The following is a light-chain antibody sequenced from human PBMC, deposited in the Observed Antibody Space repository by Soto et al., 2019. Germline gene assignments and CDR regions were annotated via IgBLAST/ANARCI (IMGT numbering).Light chain of an antibody. CDR2: NNN. CDR3: GAWDDSLTGVI. V-gene: IGLV1-44*01. CDR1: SSNIGSNI. J-gene: IGLJ2*01. Sequence: QAVVTQPPSASGTPGQRVTISCSGSSSNIGSNIVNWYQQLPGTAPKLLIFNNNQRPSGVPDRFSGSKSGTSASLAISGLQSEDEAYYYCGAWDDSLTGVIFGGGTKLTVL.